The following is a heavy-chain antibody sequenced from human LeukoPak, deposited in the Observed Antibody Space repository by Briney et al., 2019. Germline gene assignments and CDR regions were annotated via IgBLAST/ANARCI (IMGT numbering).Heavy chain of an antibody. V-gene: IGHV3-33*01. CDR2: IWYDGSNK. CDR1: RFTFSSYG. D-gene: IGHD4-11*01. CDR3: ARHPLYSNYYFDY. J-gene: IGHJ4*02. Sequence: GRSLRLSCAASRFTFSSYGMHWGRQAPGKGLEWVAVIWYDGSNKYYADSVKGRFTISRDNSKNTLYLQMNSLRAEDTDVYYCARHPLYSNYYFDYWGQGTLVTVSS.